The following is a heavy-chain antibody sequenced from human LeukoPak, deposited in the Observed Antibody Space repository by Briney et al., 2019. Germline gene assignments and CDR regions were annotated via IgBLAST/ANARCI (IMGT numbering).Heavy chain of an antibody. Sequence: SETLSLTCTVSGGSISSYYWSWIRQPLGKGLEWIGYIYYSGSTNYNPSLKSRLTISVDTSKNQFSLKLSSVTAADTAVYYCARETSQKGAHYMDVWGKGTTVTSSS. CDR2: IYYSGST. D-gene: IGHD3-16*01. J-gene: IGHJ6*03. CDR3: ARETSQKGAHYMDV. CDR1: GGSISSYY. V-gene: IGHV4-59*01.